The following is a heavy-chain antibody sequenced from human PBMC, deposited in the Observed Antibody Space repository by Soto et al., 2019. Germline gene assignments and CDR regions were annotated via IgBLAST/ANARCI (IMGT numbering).Heavy chain of an antibody. J-gene: IGHJ4*02. V-gene: IGHV3-74*01. CDR1: GFTFSSYW. Sequence: GVLRLSCAASGFTFSSYWMHWVRQAPGKGLVWVSRIKSDGSSTSHADSVKGRFTISRDNAKNTLYLQMNSLRAEDTAVYYCARDLFGPYDYWGQGTLVTSPQ. CDR2: IKSDGSST. CDR3: ARDLFGPYDY. D-gene: IGHD3-3*01.